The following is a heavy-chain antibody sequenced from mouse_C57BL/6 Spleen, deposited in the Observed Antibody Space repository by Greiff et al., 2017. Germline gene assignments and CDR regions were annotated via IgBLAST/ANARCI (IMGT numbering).Heavy chain of an antibody. CDR3: ARSDYGSLYYFDY. Sequence: VQLQQSGAELVRPGASVKLSCKASGYTFTDYYINWVKQRPGQGLEWIARIYPGSGNTYYNEKFKGKATLTAEKSSSTAYMQLSSLTSEDSAVYFCARSDYGSLYYFDYWGQGTTLTVSS. CDR2: IYPGSGNT. CDR1: GYTFTDYY. J-gene: IGHJ2*01. D-gene: IGHD1-1*01. V-gene: IGHV1-76*01.